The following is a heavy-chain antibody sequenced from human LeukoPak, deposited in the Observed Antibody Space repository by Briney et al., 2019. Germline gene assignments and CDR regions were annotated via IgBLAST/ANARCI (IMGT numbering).Heavy chain of an antibody. V-gene: IGHV1-2*04. J-gene: IGHJ4*02. D-gene: IGHD3-16*01. CDR3: ARESVGGGFDY. Sequence: ASVKVSCKASGYTFTGYYMHWVRQAPGQGLEWMGWINPNSGGTNYAQKFQGWVTMTRDTFISTAYMELSRLRSDDTAVYYCARESVGGGFDYWGREPWSPSPQ. CDR1: GYTFTGYY. CDR2: INPNSGGT.